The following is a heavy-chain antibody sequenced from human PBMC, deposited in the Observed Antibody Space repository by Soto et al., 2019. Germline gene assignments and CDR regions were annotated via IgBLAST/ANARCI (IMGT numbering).Heavy chain of an antibody. D-gene: IGHD3-3*01. V-gene: IGHV1-3*01. CDR2: INAGNGNT. J-gene: IGHJ4*02. Sequence: GASVKLSCKASGYTFTSYSMHWVRQAPGQRLEWMGWINAGNGNTKYSQKFQGRVTITRDTSASTAYMELSSLRSEDTAVYYCARDFWSGNQIGYWGQGTLVTVSS. CDR3: ARDFWSGNQIGY. CDR1: GYTFTSYS.